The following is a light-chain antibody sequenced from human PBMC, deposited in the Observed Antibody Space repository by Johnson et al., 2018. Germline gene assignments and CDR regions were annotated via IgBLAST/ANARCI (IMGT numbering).Light chain of an antibody. CDR1: SSNIGNNY. J-gene: IGLJ1*01. CDR3: GAWECSLNAGNV. V-gene: IGLV1-51*02. CDR2: ENN. Sequence: QSVLTQPPSVSAAPGQKVTISCSGSSSNIGNNYVSWYQQLPGTAPKLLIYENNKRPSGIPDRFSGSKSGTSATLGITGLQTGDAADYYCGAWECSLNAGNVFGTGTKFTVL.